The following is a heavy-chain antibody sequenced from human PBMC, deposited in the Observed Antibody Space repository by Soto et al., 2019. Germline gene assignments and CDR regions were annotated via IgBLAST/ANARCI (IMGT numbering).Heavy chain of an antibody. CDR2: TLYRSKWFY. CDR3: ARDELGSGCPLDY. CDR1: RDSVPSRSAG. V-gene: IGHV6-1*01. J-gene: IGHJ4*02. D-gene: IGHD6-19*01. Sequence: SQTHSLHCAASRDSVPSRSAGWNWIMQSPSKGLEWLGLTLYRSKWFYDYALSVKSRISINPDTPKNQFSLHQNSVTPAAPAVYYCARDELGSGCPLDYGGQEALVTVSS.